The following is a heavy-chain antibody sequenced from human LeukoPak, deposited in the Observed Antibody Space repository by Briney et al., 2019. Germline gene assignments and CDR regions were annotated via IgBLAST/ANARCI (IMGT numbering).Heavy chain of an antibody. Sequence: SQTLSLTCAISGDSVSSISVAWDWIRQSPSRGLEWLGRTYYRSKWYYEYAVSVKGRININPDPSKNQFSLQLNSVTPEDTAVYYCALARSEYHYGMDVWGQGTTVTVSS. CDR1: GDSVSSISVA. CDR3: ALARSEYHYGMDV. CDR2: TYYRSKWYY. V-gene: IGHV6-1*01. J-gene: IGHJ6*02.